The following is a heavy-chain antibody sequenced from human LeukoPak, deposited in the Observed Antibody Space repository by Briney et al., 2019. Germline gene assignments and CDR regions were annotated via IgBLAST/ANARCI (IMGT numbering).Heavy chain of an antibody. J-gene: IGHJ4*02. D-gene: IGHD3-3*01. V-gene: IGHV4-34*01. CDR2: INHSGST. Sequence: SETLSLTCAVYGGSFSGYYWSWIRQPPGKGLEWIGEINHSGSTNYNPSLKSRVTISVDTSKNQFSLKLSSVTAADTAVYYCARVLNPHDFWSGYPDYWGQGTLVTVSS. CDR3: ARVLNPHDFWSGYPDY. CDR1: GGSFSGYY.